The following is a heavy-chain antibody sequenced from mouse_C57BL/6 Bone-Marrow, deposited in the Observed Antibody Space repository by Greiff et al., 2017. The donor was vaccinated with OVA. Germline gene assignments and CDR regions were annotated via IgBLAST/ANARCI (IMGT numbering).Heavy chain of an antibody. Sequence: VQLKESGGGLVQPGGSLKLSCAASGFTFSDYYMYWVRQTPEKRLEWVAYISNGGGSTYYPDTVKGRFTISRDNAKNTLYLQMSRLKSEDTAMYYCARHELGNFDVWGTGTTVTVSS. J-gene: IGHJ1*03. D-gene: IGHD4-1*01. CDR3: ARHELGNFDV. V-gene: IGHV5-12*01. CDR2: ISNGGGST. CDR1: GFTFSDYY.